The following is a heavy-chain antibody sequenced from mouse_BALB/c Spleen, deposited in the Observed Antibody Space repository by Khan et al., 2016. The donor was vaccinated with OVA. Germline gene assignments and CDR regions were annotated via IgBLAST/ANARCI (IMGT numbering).Heavy chain of an antibody. J-gene: IGHJ3*01. CDR3: ARSTYRYAFAY. CDR2: IIYSGYT. V-gene: IGHV3-8*02. D-gene: IGHD2-14*01. CDR1: GDSITSGF. Sequence: EVQLQESGPSLVQPSQTLSLTCSVTGDSITSGFWSWIRKFPGNKLEYMGYIIYSGYTYYNPSLKGRFSITRHTSKNHYYLQLNSVTTEDTATYYCARSTYRYAFAYWGQGTLVTVSA.